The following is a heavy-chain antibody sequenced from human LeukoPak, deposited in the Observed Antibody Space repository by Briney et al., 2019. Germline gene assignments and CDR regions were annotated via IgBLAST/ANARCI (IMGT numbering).Heavy chain of an antibody. Sequence: SETLSLTCSVSGGSIRGFYWNWIRQPPGKGLELIGHIYSSGTTDYNPSLKSRVTISVDTSKSQFSLTLTSVTAADTAVYYCARAGGGCSRASCPIPYYGLDVWGQGTTVTVSS. CDR2: IYSSGTT. CDR3: ARAGGGCSRASCPIPYYGLDV. J-gene: IGHJ6*02. V-gene: IGHV4-59*01. D-gene: IGHD2-2*01. CDR1: GGSIRGFY.